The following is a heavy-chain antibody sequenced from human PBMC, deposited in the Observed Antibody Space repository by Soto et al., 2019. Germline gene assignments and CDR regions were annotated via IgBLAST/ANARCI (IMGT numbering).Heavy chain of an antibody. CDR2: INANNGST. J-gene: IGHJ6*02. Sequence: GASVKVSCKASGYTFTGYDINWVRQAPGQGLEWMGWINANNGSTNYAQKLQGRVTMTTATSTSTAYMELRRLRSDDTAVYYCARDDSSPVSERAFFFGMDVWGQGTTVTVSS. CDR3: ARDDSSPVSERAFFFGMDV. CDR1: GYTFTGYD. V-gene: IGHV1-18*04. D-gene: IGHD4-4*01.